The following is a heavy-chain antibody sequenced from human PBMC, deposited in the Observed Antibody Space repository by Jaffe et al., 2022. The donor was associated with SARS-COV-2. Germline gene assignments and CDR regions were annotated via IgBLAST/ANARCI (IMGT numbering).Heavy chain of an antibody. V-gene: IGHV4-59*01. D-gene: IGHD6-13*01. Sequence: QVQLQESGPGLVKPSETLSLTCTVSGGSISSYYWSWIRQPPGKGLEWIGYIYYSGSTNYNPSLKSRVTISVDTSKNQFSLKLSSVTAADTAVYYCASSYSSSSYYYYYGMDVWGQGTTVTVSS. J-gene: IGHJ6*02. CDR3: ASSYSSSSYYYYYGMDV. CDR2: IYYSGST. CDR1: GGSISSYY.